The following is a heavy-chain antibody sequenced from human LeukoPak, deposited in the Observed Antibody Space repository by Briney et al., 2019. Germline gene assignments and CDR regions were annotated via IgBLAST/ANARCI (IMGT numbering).Heavy chain of an antibody. CDR1: GGSFSGYY. D-gene: IGHD2-15*01. CDR3: ARGPPQVVHADPYCSGGSCYGSRWFDP. CDR2: MNHSGST. Sequence: KPSETLSLTCAVYGGSFSGYYWSWIRQPPGKGLEWVGEMNHSGSTNYNPSLKSRVTISVDTSKNQFSLKLSSVTAADTAVYYCARGPPQVVHADPYCSGGSCYGSRWFDPWGQGTLVTVSS. J-gene: IGHJ5*02. V-gene: IGHV4-34*01.